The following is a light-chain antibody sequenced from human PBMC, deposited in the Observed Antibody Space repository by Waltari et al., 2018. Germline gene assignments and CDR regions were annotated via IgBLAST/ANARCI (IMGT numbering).Light chain of an antibody. CDR3: QQYDNLVFT. Sequence: DIQMTQSPSSLSASVGDRVTITCQASQDTRNYLNWYQQKPGKAPKFLIYDASSLETGVPSRFSGNGSGTDFTFTISSLQPEDIATYYCQQYDNLVFTFGPGTKVDIK. CDR2: DAS. J-gene: IGKJ3*01. CDR1: QDTRNY. V-gene: IGKV1-33*01.